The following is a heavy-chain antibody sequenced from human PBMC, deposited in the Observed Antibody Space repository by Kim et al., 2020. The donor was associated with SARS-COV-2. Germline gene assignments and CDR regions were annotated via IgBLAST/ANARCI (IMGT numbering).Heavy chain of an antibody. CDR1: GFTFSSYW. Sequence: GGSLRLSCAASGFTFSSYWMSWVRQAPGKGLEWVANIKQDGSEKYYVDSVKGRFTISRDNAKNSLYLQINSLRAEDTAVYYCASDIVATDVVYWGQGTLVTVSS. J-gene: IGHJ4*02. V-gene: IGHV3-7*01. CDR2: IKQDGSEK. D-gene: IGHD5-12*01. CDR3: ASDIVATDVVY.